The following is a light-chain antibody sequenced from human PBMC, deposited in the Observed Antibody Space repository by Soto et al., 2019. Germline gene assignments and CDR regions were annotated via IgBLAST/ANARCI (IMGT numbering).Light chain of an antibody. CDR3: CSYEDSSPL. CDR1: SSDVGSYNF. V-gene: IGLV2-23*01. CDR2: EGS. Sequence: QSALTQPASVSGSPGQSITISCTGTSSDVGSYNFVSWYQQHPGKAPKLMIYEGSKRPSGVSNRFSGSKSGNTASLTISGLQADDEADYYCCSYEDSSPLFGGGTKLTVL. J-gene: IGLJ2*01.